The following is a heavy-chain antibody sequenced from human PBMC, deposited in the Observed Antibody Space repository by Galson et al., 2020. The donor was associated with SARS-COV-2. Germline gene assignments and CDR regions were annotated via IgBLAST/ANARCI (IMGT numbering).Heavy chain of an antibody. CDR1: GGTMRNNH. J-gene: IGHJ4*02. D-gene: IGHD3-16*01. V-gene: IGHV4-59*01. Sequence: SETLSLTCTVSGGTMRNNHWSWIRQPPGKGLAWLGCISDNGHSNINTSLQSRVSISADTSRNQFPLRLSSVTTADTAVYYCAIYAVGRGGDGYWVQGTLVTVSP. CDR2: ISDNGHS. CDR3: AIYAVGRGGDGY.